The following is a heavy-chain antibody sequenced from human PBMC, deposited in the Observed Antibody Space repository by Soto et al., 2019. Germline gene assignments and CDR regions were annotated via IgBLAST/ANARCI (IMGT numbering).Heavy chain of an antibody. V-gene: IGHV4-59*01. CDR3: ARGSSSWYRKYFDY. J-gene: IGHJ4*02. CDR2: IYYSGST. D-gene: IGHD6-13*01. CDR1: GGSISSYY. Sequence: SETLSLTCTVSGGSISSYYWSWIRQPPEKGQEWIGYIYYSGSTNYNPSLKSRITISVDTSKNQFSLKLSSVTAADTAVYYCARGSSSWYRKYFDYWGQGTLVTVSS.